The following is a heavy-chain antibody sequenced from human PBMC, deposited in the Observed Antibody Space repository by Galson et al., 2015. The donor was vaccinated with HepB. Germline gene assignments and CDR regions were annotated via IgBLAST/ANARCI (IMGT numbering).Heavy chain of an antibody. D-gene: IGHD3-9*01. CDR1: GYTFTTYA. V-gene: IGHV1-3*01. CDR2: INAGNGNT. J-gene: IGHJ4*02. CDR3: ARTGDILTGYYNFDY. Sequence: CKASGYTFTTYALHWVRQAPGQRLEWMGWINAGNGNTKYSQKFQGRVTTTRDTSASTAYMELSSLRSEDTAVYYCARTGDILTGYYNFDYWGQGTLVTVSS.